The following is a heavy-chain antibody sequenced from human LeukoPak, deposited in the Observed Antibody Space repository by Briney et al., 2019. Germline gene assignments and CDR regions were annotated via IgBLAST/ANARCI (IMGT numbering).Heavy chain of an antibody. V-gene: IGHV4-4*07. J-gene: IGHJ4*02. D-gene: IGHD3-10*01. CDR3: ASGGTYGSGTDRHTTLDY. CDR1: GGSISRYY. Sequence: SETLSLTCTVSGGSISRYYWSWIRQPAGKGLEWIGRVHASGSPNYNPSLKSRVIISVDNSKNQFSLNLNSVTAADTAVYFCASGGTYGSGTDRHTTLDYWGQGSLVTVSS. CDR2: VHASGSP.